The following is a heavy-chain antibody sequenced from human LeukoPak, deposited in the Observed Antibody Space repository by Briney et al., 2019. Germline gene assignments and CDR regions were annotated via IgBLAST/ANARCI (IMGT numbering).Heavy chain of an antibody. J-gene: IGHJ4*02. D-gene: IGHD5-24*01. Sequence: PGGSLRLSCVASGFTFSHYSMNWVCQAPGKGLEWISYIGISSGNTKYADSVKGRFTIFGDSAKKSLYLQMTRLRVEDTAVYYCARDYNYAFDNWGQGTLVTVSS. CDR3: ARDYNYAFDN. CDR2: IGISSGNT. V-gene: IGHV3-48*04. CDR1: GFTFSHYS.